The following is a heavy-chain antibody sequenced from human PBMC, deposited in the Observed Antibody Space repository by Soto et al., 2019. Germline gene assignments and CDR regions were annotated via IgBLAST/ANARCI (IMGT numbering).Heavy chain of an antibody. CDR3: ARHFVAHSPGDPFDY. CDR2: IYYSGST. J-gene: IGHJ4*02. Sequence: SETLSLTCTVSGGSMSSYYCSWIRQPPGKGLEWIGSIYYSGSTYYNPSLKSRVTISVDTSKNQFSLKLSSVTAADTAVYYCARHFVAHSPGDPFDYWGQGTLVTVSS. CDR1: GGSMSSYY. D-gene: IGHD3-16*01. V-gene: IGHV4-39*01.